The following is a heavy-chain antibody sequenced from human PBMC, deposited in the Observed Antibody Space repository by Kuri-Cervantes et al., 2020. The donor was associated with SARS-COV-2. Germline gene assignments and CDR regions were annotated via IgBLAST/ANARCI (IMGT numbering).Heavy chain of an antibody. CDR1: GFTFSSYA. CDR2: ISYDGSNK. J-gene: IGHJ4*02. CDR3: ARQGGRAIYVDY. V-gene: IGHV3-30-3*01. Sequence: GGSLRLSCAASGFTFSSYAMHWVRQAPGKGLEWVAVISYDGSNKYYADSVKGRFTISRDNSKNTLYLQMNSLRAEDTAVYYCARQGGRAIYVDYWGQGTLVTVSS. D-gene: IGHD6-25*01.